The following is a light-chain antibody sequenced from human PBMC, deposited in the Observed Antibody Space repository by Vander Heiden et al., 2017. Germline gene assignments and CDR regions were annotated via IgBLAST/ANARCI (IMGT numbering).Light chain of an antibody. CDR3: AAWDDSLSGRV. CDR1: NSNVGARL. Sequence: QSVLTPPPSASGTPGPRVTISCSGSNSNVGARLVYWYQQFPGMAPKFLIYSNNQRPSGVPDRFSGSKSGTTASLAISGLRSEDEADYYCAAWDDSLSGRVFGGGTKLTVL. J-gene: IGLJ3*02. V-gene: IGLV1-47*02. CDR2: SNN.